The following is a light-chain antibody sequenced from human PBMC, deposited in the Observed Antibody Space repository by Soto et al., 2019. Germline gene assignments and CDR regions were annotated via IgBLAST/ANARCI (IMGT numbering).Light chain of an antibody. Sequence: QSVLTQPASVSGSPGQSITISCTGTSSDVGNYNLVSWYQQHPGKAPKLMIYEVSKRPSGVSNRFSGSKSGNTASLTISGLQAEDEADYYCCPYAGSSTPLIFGTGTKLTVL. CDR2: EVS. V-gene: IGLV2-23*02. CDR3: CPYAGSSTPLI. J-gene: IGLJ1*01. CDR1: SSDVGNYNL.